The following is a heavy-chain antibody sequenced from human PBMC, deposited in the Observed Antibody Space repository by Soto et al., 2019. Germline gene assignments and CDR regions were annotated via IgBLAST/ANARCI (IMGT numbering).Heavy chain of an antibody. V-gene: IGHV3-23*01. CDR3: ARERDSYSAAWQEFNY. J-gene: IGHJ4*02. CDR2: ISGSGGST. CDR1: GFTFSSYA. D-gene: IGHD6-13*01. Sequence: GGSLRLSCAASGFTFSSYAMSWVRQAPGKGLEWVSAISGSGGSTYYADSVKGRFTISRDNSKNTLYLQMNSLRAEDTAVYYCARERDSYSAAWQEFNYWGQGTLVTVSS.